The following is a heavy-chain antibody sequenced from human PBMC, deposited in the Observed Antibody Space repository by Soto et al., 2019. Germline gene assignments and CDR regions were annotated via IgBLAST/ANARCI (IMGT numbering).Heavy chain of an antibody. CDR3: ARRYSSGFDF. Sequence: QVQLQESGPGLVKPSETLSLTCTVSGGSLSSYYWSWIRQPPGKGLEWIGYIYYSGSTNYNPSLKRRVTISVDTSKNQFSLKLSSVTAADPAVYYCARRYSSGFDFWGQGTLVTVSS. V-gene: IGHV4-59*08. J-gene: IGHJ4*02. CDR1: GGSLSSYY. CDR2: IYYSGST. D-gene: IGHD6-19*01.